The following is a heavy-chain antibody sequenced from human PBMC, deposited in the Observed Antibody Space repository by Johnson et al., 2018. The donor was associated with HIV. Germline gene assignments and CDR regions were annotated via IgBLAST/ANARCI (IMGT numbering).Heavy chain of an antibody. Sequence: QMLLVESGGGVVQPGRSLRLSCAASGFTFSSYAMHWVRQAPGKGLEWVCVMYSDGTTAYADSVKGRFTISRDNSKSTVYLQMNSLRVEDTAMYYCARDVAGIYDAFDIWGQGTMVTVSS. CDR1: GFTFSSYA. CDR2: MYSDGTT. CDR3: ARDVAGIYDAFDI. J-gene: IGHJ3*02. D-gene: IGHD1-1*01. V-gene: IGHV3-30*14.